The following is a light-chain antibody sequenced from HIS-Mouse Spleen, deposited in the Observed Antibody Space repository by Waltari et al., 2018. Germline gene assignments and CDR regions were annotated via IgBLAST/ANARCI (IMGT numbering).Light chain of an antibody. CDR2: EGI. Sequence: QSALTQPASVSGSPGQSITISCTGTSRDVGSYNLFSWYQQHPGKAPKLMTYEGIKRPSGVSNRFSGSKSGNTASLTISGLQAEDEADYYCCSYAGSSTWVFGGGTKLTVL. CDR1: SRDVGSYNL. V-gene: IGLV2-23*01. J-gene: IGLJ3*02. CDR3: CSYAGSSTWV.